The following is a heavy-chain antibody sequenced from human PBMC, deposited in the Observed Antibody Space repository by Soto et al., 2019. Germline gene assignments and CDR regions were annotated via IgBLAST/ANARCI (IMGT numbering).Heavy chain of an antibody. CDR2: IMWNSRKI. J-gene: IGHJ6*02. CDR1: GFTFSEHA. D-gene: IGHD3-10*01. Sequence: DVQLIESGGGFVQPGWSLRLSCAGSGFTFSEHAMHWVRQAPGKGLEWVSGIMWNSRKIGYADSVRGRFIISRDSARNSLDLQMNSLRVEDTATYYCTRDLLPGGADVWGQGTTVIVSS. CDR3: TRDLLPGGADV. V-gene: IGHV3-9*01.